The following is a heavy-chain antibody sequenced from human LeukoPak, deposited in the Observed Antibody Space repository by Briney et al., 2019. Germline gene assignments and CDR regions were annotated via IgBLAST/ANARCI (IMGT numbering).Heavy chain of an antibody. Sequence: SESLSLTCTVSGGSISSNSYSWGWVRQPPGKGLEWIASISYSGSTYENPSLKSRVTISLDTSKKQFSLKFSSVTAADTAIYYCARLGGSAWSYFDYWGEGTLVTVSS. CDR1: GGSISSNSYS. CDR2: ISYSGST. V-gene: IGHV4-39*01. CDR3: ARLGGSAWSYFDY. J-gene: IGHJ4*02. D-gene: IGHD6-19*01.